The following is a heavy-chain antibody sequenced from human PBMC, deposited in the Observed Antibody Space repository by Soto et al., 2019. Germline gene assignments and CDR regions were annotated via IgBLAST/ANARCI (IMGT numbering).Heavy chain of an antibody. CDR1: GFTFSKYW. CDR3: GSVFEF. CDR2: INGDGSAT. J-gene: IGHJ4*02. Sequence: EVQLVGSGGGIVQPGGSLSLSCAASGFTFSKYWMHWVRQGPGKGLEWISRINGDGSATSYTDSVKGRFSISRDNAKNTVFLQMNSLRDEDTAVYYCGSVFEFWGQGLVVAVSS. V-gene: IGHV3-74*01.